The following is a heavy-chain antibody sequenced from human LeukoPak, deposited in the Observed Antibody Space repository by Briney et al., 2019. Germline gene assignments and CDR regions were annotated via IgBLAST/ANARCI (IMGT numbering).Heavy chain of an antibody. CDR2: IYYSGST. CDR1: GGSISSSSYY. Sequence: PSETLSLTCTVSGGSISSSSYYWGWIRQPPGKGLEWIGSIYYSGSTYYNPSLKSRVTISVDTSKNQFSLKLGSVTAADTAVYYCARTSGPSPKSWFGELLSPTVNWFDPWGQGTLVTVSS. D-gene: IGHD3-10*01. V-gene: IGHV4-39*07. CDR3: ARTSGPSPKSWFGELLSPTVNWFDP. J-gene: IGHJ5*02.